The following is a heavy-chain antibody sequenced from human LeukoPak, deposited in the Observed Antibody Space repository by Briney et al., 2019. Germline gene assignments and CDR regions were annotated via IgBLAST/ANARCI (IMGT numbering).Heavy chain of an antibody. CDR2: IRYDGSNK. CDR1: GFTFSSYG. D-gene: IGHD2-2*01. Sequence: GGSLRLSCAASGFTFSSYGMHWVRQAPGKGLEWEAFIRYDGSNKYYADSVKGRFTISRDNSKKTLYLQMNSLRADDTAVYYCARVVTAAWDWFDPWGQGTLVTVSS. J-gene: IGHJ5*02. CDR3: ARVVTAAWDWFDP. V-gene: IGHV3-30*02.